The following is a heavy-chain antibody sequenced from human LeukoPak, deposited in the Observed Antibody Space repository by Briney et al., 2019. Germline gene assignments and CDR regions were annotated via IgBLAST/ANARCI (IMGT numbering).Heavy chain of an antibody. CDR1: GFTVSSNY. Sequence: GGSLRLSCAASGFTVSSNYMSWVRQAPGKGLEWVSVIYSGGSTYYADSVKGRFTISRDNSKNTLYLQMNSLRAEDTAVYYCARESYYGSGSSGYWGQGTLVTVSS. V-gene: IGHV3-53*05. CDR2: IYSGGST. J-gene: IGHJ4*02. D-gene: IGHD3-10*01. CDR3: ARESYYGSGSSGY.